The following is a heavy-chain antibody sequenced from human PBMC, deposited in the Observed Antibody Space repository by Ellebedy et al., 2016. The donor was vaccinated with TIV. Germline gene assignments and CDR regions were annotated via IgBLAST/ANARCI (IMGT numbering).Heavy chain of an antibody. CDR2: ISGTVGNT. CDR1: GFTFSKYA. V-gene: IGHV3-23*01. CDR3: ARVTYGSGTFDF. Sequence: GESLKISCAASGFTFSKYAMAWVRQAPGKGLEWVSTISGTVGNTYYPDSVKGRFTISRDNSENTLSLQMHSLSAEETALYYCARVTYGSGTFDFWGQGILVTVSS. J-gene: IGHJ4*02. D-gene: IGHD3-10*01.